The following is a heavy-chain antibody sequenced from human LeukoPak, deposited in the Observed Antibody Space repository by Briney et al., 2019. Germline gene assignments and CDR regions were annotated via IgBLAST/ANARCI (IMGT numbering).Heavy chain of an antibody. Sequence: GGSLRLSCAASGFTFSSYWMSWVRQAPGKGXXXXANIKQDGSEKYYVDSVKGRFTISRDNAKNSLYLQMNSLRAEDTAVYYCARDFVVVPATHYWGQGTLVTVSS. D-gene: IGHD2-2*01. V-gene: IGHV3-7*01. J-gene: IGHJ4*02. CDR2: IKQDGSEK. CDR1: GFTFSSYW. CDR3: ARDFVVVPATHY.